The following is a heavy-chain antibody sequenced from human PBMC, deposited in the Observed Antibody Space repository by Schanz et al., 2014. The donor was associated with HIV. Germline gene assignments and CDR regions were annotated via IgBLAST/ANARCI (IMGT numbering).Heavy chain of an antibody. J-gene: IGHJ2*01. Sequence: QVQLVQSGAEVKKPGSSVKVSCKASGGTFSSYAISWVRQAPGQGLEWMGGIIPIFGTTNYAQKFQGRVTITADESTSTAYMELSSLRSEDTAVYYCAASMYNGSYGTHYYFDLWGRGTLVTVSS. D-gene: IGHD1-26*01. V-gene: IGHV1-69*01. CDR1: GGTFSSYA. CDR3: AASMYNGSYGTHYYFDL. CDR2: IIPIFGTT.